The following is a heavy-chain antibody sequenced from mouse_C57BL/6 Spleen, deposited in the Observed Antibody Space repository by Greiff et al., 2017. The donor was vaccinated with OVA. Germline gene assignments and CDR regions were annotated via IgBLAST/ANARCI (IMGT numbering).Heavy chain of an antibody. V-gene: IGHV1-82*01. CDR2: IYPGDGDT. J-gene: IGHJ1*03. CDR1: GYAFSSSW. D-gene: IGHD4-1*01. Sequence: VQLKESGPELVKPGASVKISCKASGYAFSSSWMNWVKQRPGKGLEWIGRIYPGDGDTNYNGKFKGKATLTADKSSSTAYMQLSSLTSEDSAVYFCARELGQYFDVWGTGTTVTVSS. CDR3: ARELGQYFDV.